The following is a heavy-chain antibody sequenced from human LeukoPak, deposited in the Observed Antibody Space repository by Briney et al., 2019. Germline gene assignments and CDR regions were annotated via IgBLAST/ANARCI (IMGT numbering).Heavy chain of an antibody. Sequence: TPSETLSLTCTVSGGSISSYYWSWIRQPPGKGLEWIGYIYYSGSTNYNPSLKSRVTISVDTSKNQFSLKLSSVTAADTAVYYCARGSGSSGSPLFDYWGQGTLVTVSS. CDR2: IYYSGST. CDR3: ARGSGSSGSPLFDY. D-gene: IGHD3-22*01. J-gene: IGHJ4*02. CDR1: GGSISSYY. V-gene: IGHV4-59*01.